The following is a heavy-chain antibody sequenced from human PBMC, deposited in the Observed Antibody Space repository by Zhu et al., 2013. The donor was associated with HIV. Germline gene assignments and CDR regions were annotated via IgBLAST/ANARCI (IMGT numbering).Heavy chain of an antibody. CDR3: AREQQLDTNWFDP. V-gene: IGHV4-4*02. D-gene: IGHD6-13*01. CDR1: GGSISSSNW. Sequence: QVQLQESGPGLVKPSGTLSLTCAVSGGSISSSNWWSWVRQPPGKGLEWIGEIYHSGSTYYNPSLKSRVTISIDTSKNQFSLKLSSVTAADTAVYYCAREQQLDTNWFDPWGQGTLVTVSS. CDR2: IYHSGST. J-gene: IGHJ5*02.